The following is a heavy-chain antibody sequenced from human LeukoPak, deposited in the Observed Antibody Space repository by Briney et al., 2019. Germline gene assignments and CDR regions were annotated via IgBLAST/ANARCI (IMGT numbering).Heavy chain of an antibody. CDR2: ISYDGSNK. D-gene: IGHD4-17*01. J-gene: IGHJ4*02. CDR3: AKEEPDYGDYLAAFDY. CDR1: GFTFSSYG. V-gene: IGHV3-30*18. Sequence: SGGSLRLSCAASGFTFSSYGMHWVRQAPGKGLEWVAVISYDGSNKYYADSVKGRFTISRDNSKNTLYLQMNSLRAEDTAAYYCAKEEPDYGDYLAAFDYWGQGTLVTVSS.